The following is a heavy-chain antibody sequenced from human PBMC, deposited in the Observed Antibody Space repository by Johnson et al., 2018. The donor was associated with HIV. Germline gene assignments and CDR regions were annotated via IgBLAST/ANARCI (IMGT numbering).Heavy chain of an antibody. D-gene: IGHD3-10*01. CDR1: GFTFSSYA. Sequence: VQLVESGGGLVQPGGSLRLSCAASGFTFSSYAMSWVRQAPGKGLEWVSTISESGYSTYYTDSVKGRFTISRDNSKNTMYLQMNSLRADDTAVYYCAKNSAAFDIWGQGTMVTVSS. J-gene: IGHJ3*02. CDR3: AKNSAAFDI. V-gene: IGHV3-23*04. CDR2: ISESGYST.